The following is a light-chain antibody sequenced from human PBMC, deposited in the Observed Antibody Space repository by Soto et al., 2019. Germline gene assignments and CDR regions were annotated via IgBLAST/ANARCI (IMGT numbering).Light chain of an antibody. J-gene: IGKJ1*01. CDR1: QSLVYSDGNTY. V-gene: IGKV2-24*01. Sequence: DVVLTQTPLSSPVTLGQPASISCRSSQSLVYSDGNTYLSWLQQRPGQPPRLLIYQISNRFSGVPDRFSGSGAGIDFTLKISRVEVEDVGVYYCMQFAHFPLTFGQGTKLEI. CDR3: MQFAHFPLT. CDR2: QIS.